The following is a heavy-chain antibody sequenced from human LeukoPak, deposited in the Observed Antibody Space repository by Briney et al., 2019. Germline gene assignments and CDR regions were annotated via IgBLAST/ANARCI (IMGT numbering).Heavy chain of an antibody. Sequence: GESLKISCKGSGYSFTSYWIGWVRQMPGKGLEWMGIIYPGDSDTRYSPSFQGQATISADKSISTAYLQWSSLKASDTAMYYCASSLGYCSSTSCYFDYWGQGTLVTVSS. J-gene: IGHJ4*02. CDR3: ASSLGYCSSTSCYFDY. D-gene: IGHD2-2*01. CDR2: IYPGDSDT. V-gene: IGHV5-51*01. CDR1: GYSFTSYW.